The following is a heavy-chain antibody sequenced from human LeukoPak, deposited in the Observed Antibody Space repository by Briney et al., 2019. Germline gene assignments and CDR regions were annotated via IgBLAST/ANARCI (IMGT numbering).Heavy chain of an antibody. CDR3: ARSSSGCYFGGYYFDY. CDR2: ISAYNGNT. V-gene: IGHV1-18*01. Sequence: ASVKVSCKASAYTFTSYGISWVRQAPGQGLEWMGWISAYNGNTNYAQKLQGRVTMTTDTSTSTAYMELRSLRSDDTAVYYCARSSSGCYFGGYYFDYWGQGTLVTVSS. CDR1: AYTFTSYG. D-gene: IGHD1-26*01. J-gene: IGHJ4*02.